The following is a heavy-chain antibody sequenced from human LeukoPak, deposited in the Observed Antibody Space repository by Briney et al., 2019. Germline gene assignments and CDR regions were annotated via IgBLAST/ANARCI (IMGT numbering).Heavy chain of an antibody. V-gene: IGHV3-23*01. Sequence: GGSLRLSCAASGFTFSGYAMSWVRQAPGKGLEWVSAISGSGGSTYYADSVKGRFTISRDNSKNTLYLQMNSLRAEDTAVYYCAKDTMVRGVIPNWFDPWGQGTLVTVSS. CDR2: ISGSGGST. J-gene: IGHJ5*02. CDR1: GFTFSGYA. D-gene: IGHD3-10*01. CDR3: AKDTMVRGVIPNWFDP.